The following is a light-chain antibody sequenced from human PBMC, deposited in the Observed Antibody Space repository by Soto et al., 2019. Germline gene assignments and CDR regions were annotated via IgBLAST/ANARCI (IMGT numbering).Light chain of an antibody. CDR1: QSVSSD. CDR3: QQYNNWPRT. J-gene: IGKJ1*01. V-gene: IGKV3-15*01. CDR2: SAS. Sequence: EIVMTQSPATLSVSPGERATLSCRASQSVSSDLAWYHQKPGQAPRLLIYSASTRATGIPARFSGSGSGTEFPLTINSLQSEDFAVYYYQQYNNWPRTFGQGTKVEIK.